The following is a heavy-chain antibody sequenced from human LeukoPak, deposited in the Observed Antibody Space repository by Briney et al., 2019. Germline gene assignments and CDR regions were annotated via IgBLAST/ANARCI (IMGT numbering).Heavy chain of an antibody. D-gene: IGHD2-2*01. V-gene: IGHV4-39*01. Sequence: PSETLSLTCTVSGGSISSSSYYWGWIRQPPGKGLEWIGSIYYSGSTYYNPSLKSRVTISVDTSKNQFSLKLSSATAADTAVYYCARTGYCSSTSCYPTNAFDIWGQGTMVTVSS. CDR1: GGSISSSSYY. J-gene: IGHJ3*02. CDR3: ARTGYCSSTSCYPTNAFDI. CDR2: IYYSGST.